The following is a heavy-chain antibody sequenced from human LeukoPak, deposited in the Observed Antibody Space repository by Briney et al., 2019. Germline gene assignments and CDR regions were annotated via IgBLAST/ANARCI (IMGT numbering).Heavy chain of an antibody. CDR2: TYQRSKWYN. CDR3: ARSPSPYSSGWYFDY. CDR1: GDSVSINSAA. J-gene: IGHJ4*02. Sequence: SHTLSLTCAISGDSVSINSAAWNWIRQSPSRGLEWLGRTYQRSKWYNDYAVSVKSRITINPDISKNQFSLQLNSVTPEDTAVYYCARSPSPYSSGWYFDYWGQGTLVTVSS. V-gene: IGHV6-1*01. D-gene: IGHD6-19*01.